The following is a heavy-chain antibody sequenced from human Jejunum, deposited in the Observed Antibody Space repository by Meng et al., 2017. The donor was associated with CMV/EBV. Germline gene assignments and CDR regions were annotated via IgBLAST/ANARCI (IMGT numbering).Heavy chain of an antibody. Sequence: QGQRQQGGSGLLKPSEALSLTCTVYGESFSGYYWTWIRQPPGKGLEWIGEINHSGSTNYNPSLKSRVTILVDTSKRQFSLRLSFVTAADTAVYYCARVGGAQHGDFDFWGQGTLVTVSS. D-gene: IGHD4-17*01. CDR2: INHSGST. J-gene: IGHJ4*02. V-gene: IGHV4-34*01. CDR1: GESFSGYY. CDR3: ARVGGAQHGDFDF.